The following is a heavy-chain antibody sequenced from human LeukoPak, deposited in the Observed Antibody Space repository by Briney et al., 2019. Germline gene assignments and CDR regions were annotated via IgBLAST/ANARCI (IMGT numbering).Heavy chain of an antibody. Sequence: GGSLRLSCAASGFTFSSYAMSWVRQAPGKGLEWVSAISGSSGSTYYADSVKGRFTISRDNSKNTLYLQMNSLRAEDTAVYYCAKRSDGGVHFDYWGQGTLVTVSS. CDR1: GFTFSSYA. V-gene: IGHV3-23*01. CDR2: ISGSSGST. D-gene: IGHD3-16*01. J-gene: IGHJ4*02. CDR3: AKRSDGGVHFDY.